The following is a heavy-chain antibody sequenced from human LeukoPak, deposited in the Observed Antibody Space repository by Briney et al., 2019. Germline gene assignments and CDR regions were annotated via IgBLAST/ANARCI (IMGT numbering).Heavy chain of an antibody. D-gene: IGHD6-6*01. Sequence: GGSLRLSCAASGITLSSYSMNWVRQAPGKGLEWVSSISSSSSYIYYADSVKGRFTISRDNAKNSLYLQMNSLRAEDTAVYYCARGPSIAARYDAFDIWGQGTMVTVSS. CDR1: GITLSSYS. CDR3: ARGPSIAARYDAFDI. CDR2: ISSSSSYI. V-gene: IGHV3-21*01. J-gene: IGHJ3*02.